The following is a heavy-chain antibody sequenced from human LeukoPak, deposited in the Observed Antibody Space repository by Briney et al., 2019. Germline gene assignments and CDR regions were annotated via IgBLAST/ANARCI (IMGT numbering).Heavy chain of an antibody. V-gene: IGHV1-3*03. CDR1: GYTFTSYA. J-gene: IGHJ3*02. CDR3: ARDSLGGEYSSGWFVLEAFDI. Sequence: ASVKVSCKASGYTFTSYAMHWVRQALGQRLEWMGWINAGNGNTKYSQEFQGRVTITRDASASTAYMELSSLRSEDMAVYYCARDSLGGEYSSGWFVLEAFDIWGQGTMVTVSS. D-gene: IGHD6-19*01. CDR2: INAGNGNT.